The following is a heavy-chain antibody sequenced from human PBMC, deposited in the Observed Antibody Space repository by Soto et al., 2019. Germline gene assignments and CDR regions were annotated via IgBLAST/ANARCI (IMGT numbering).Heavy chain of an antibody. D-gene: IGHD3-3*01. CDR2: ISAYNGKT. V-gene: IGHV1-18*01. Sequence: GASVKVSCKASGYTFTSYGISWVRQAPGQGLEWMGWISAYNGKTNYAQKLQGRVTMTIDTSTSTAYMELRSLRSDDTAVYYCARDPTIFGVVQNYGMDVWGQGTTVTVSS. CDR3: ARDPTIFGVVQNYGMDV. J-gene: IGHJ6*02. CDR1: GYTFTSYG.